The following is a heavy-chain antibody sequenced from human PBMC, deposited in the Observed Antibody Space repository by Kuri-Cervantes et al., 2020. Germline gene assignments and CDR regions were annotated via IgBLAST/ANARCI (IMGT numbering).Heavy chain of an antibody. D-gene: IGHD6-13*01. CDR1: GYTFTSYD. CDR2: MNPNSGNT. V-gene: IGHV1-8*01. J-gene: IGHJ4*02. Sequence: ASVKVSCKASGYTFTSYDINWVRQATGQGLEWMGWMNPNSGNTGYAQKFQGRVTMTRNTSISTAYMELSSLGSEDTAVYYCARGAGKAAAGAYYFDYWGQGTLVTVSS. CDR3: ARGAGKAAAGAYYFDY.